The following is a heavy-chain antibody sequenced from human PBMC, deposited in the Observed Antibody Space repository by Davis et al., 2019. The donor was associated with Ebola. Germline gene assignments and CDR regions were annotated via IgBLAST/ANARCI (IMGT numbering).Heavy chain of an antibody. D-gene: IGHD6-6*01. CDR3: ARDGAYGTSSDFDY. V-gene: IGHV1-2*02. CDR1: GYTFTDNY. CDR2: INPDSGGT. J-gene: IGHJ4*02. Sequence: ASVKVSCKASGYTFTDNYIHWVRQAPGQGLEWMGWINPDSGGTNYAQKFHGKVTLTKDTSISTVYMELSSLRSEDTAVYYCARDGAYGTSSDFDYWGQGTLVTVSS.